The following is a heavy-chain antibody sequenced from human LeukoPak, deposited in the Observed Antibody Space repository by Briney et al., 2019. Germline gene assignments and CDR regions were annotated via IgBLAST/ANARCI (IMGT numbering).Heavy chain of an antibody. CDR2: IYYSGST. V-gene: IGHV4-34*01. Sequence: PSETLSLTCAVYGGSFSGYYWSWIRQPPGKGLEWIGSIYYSGSTYYNPSLKSRVTISVDTSKNQFSLKLTSVTAADTAVYYCARGGSWFDPWGQGTLVTVSS. CDR1: GGSFSGYY. CDR3: ARGGSWFDP. J-gene: IGHJ5*02.